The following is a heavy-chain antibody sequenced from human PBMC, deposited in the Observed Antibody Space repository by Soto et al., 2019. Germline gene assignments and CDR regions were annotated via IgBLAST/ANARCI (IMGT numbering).Heavy chain of an antibody. CDR1: GGSISSGYYY. CDR3: ARDTHYAAFDI. Sequence: PSETLSLTCTVSGGSISSGYYYWSWIRQPPGKGLEWIGYIYYSGSTYYNPSLKSRVTISVDTSKNQFSLKLSSVTAADTAVYYCARDTHYAAFDIWGQGTMVTVSS. D-gene: IGHD3-16*01. V-gene: IGHV4-30-4*01. J-gene: IGHJ3*02. CDR2: IYYSGST.